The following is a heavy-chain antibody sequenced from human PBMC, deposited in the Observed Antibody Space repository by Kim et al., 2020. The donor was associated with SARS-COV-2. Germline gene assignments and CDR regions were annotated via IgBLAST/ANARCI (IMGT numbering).Heavy chain of an antibody. D-gene: IGHD3-10*01. CDR2: IYYSGST. CDR3: ARHPRVRGVVSGIDY. V-gene: IGHV4-39*01. J-gene: IGHJ4*01. Sequence: SETLSLTCTVSGGSISSSSYYWGWIRQPPGKGLEWIGSIYYSGSTYYNPSLKSRVTISVDTSKNQFSLKLSPVTAADTAVYYCARHPRVRGVVSGIDYWG. CDR1: GGSISSSSYY.